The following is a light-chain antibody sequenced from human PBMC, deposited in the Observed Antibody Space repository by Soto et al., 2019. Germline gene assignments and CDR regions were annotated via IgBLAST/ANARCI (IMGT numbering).Light chain of an antibody. Sequence: DIQMTQSPSSLSASVGDRVTITCQASQDISNYLNWYQQKPGKAPRLLIYDASNLETGVPSRFTGSGSGTDFTFTISSLQPEDIATYYCHQHDNLPLTFGGGTKVDIK. CDR1: QDISNY. CDR3: HQHDNLPLT. V-gene: IGKV1-33*01. J-gene: IGKJ4*01. CDR2: DAS.